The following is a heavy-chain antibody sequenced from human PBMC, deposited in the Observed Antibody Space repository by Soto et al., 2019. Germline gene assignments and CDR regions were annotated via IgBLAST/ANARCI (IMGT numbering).Heavy chain of an antibody. CDR1: GFTFSSYS. Sequence: GGSLRLSCAASGFTFSSYSMNWVRQAPGKGLEWVSYISSSSSTIYYADSVKGRFTISRDNAKNSLYLQMNSLRDEDTAVYYCARENYYDSSGYRLTLSKMFDIWGQGTMVTVSS. CDR2: ISSSSSTI. D-gene: IGHD3-22*01. V-gene: IGHV3-48*02. CDR3: ARENYYDSSGYRLTLSKMFDI. J-gene: IGHJ3*02.